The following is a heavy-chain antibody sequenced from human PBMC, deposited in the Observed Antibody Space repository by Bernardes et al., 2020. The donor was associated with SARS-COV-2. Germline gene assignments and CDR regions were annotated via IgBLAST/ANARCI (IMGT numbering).Heavy chain of an antibody. V-gene: IGHV4-39*07. CDR2: IYYSGST. CDR3: ASFFGIIRDIVVVPAATDDDY. J-gene: IGHJ4*02. D-gene: IGHD2-2*01. CDR1: GGSISSSSYY. Sequence: SETLSLTCTVSGGSISSSSYYWGWIRQPPGKGLEWIGSIYYSGSTYYNPSLKSRVTISVDTSKNQFSLKLSSVTAADTAVYYCASFFGIIRDIVVVPAATDDDYWGQGTLVTVSS.